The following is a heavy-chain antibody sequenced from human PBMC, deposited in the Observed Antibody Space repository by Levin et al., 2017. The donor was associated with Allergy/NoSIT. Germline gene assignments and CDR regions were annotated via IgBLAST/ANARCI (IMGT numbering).Heavy chain of an antibody. CDR1: GFTFSSYA. Sequence: GGSLRLSCAASGFTFSSYAMSWVRQAPGKGLEWVSAISGSGGSTYYADSVKGRFTISRDNSKNTLYLQMNSLRAEDTAVYYCAKDLGCGGDCDDAEGKWGQGTLVTVSS. CDR3: AKDLGCGGDCDDAEGK. D-gene: IGHD2-21*02. J-gene: IGHJ4*02. V-gene: IGHV3-23*01. CDR2: ISGSGGST.